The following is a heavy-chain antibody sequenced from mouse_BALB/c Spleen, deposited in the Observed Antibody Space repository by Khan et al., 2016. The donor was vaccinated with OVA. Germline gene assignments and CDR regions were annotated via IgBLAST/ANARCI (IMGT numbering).Heavy chain of an antibody. J-gene: IGHJ4*01. V-gene: IGHV2-6-7*01. CDR1: GFSLNGFG. D-gene: IGHD2-1*01. CDR2: IGGDGST. CDR3: DRADYANYMEAMDY. Sequence: QVQLKESGPGPVAPSQSLTITCTASGFSLNGFGVNWVRQPPGKGLEWLGMIGGDGSTDYNSALKSRLSISKDNSKSKVDITMNTLQTDDTGMYSCDRADYANYMEAMDYWGQGTTVTVSS.